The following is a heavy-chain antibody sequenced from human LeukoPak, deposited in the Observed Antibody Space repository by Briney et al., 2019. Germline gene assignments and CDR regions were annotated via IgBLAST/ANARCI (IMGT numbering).Heavy chain of an antibody. Sequence: SETLSLTCTVSGGSISSYYWSWIRQPAGKGLEWIGRIYSSGSTNYNPSLKSRVTISVDTSQNQFSLSLTSVTSADTAVYYCARVTAAGGGFDHWGQGTLVTVSS. J-gene: IGHJ4*02. CDR3: ARVTAAGGGFDH. D-gene: IGHD2-15*01. V-gene: IGHV4-4*07. CDR2: IYSSGST. CDR1: GGSISSYY.